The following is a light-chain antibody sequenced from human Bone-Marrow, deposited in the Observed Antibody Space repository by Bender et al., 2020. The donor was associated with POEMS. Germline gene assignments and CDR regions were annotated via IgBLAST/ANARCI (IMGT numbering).Light chain of an antibody. J-gene: IGLJ1*01. Sequence: QSALTQPASVSGSPGQSVTISCTGTSSDIGSYNLVSWYQQHPGKAPKLFIYEVNRRPSGVSGRFSASKSDNTASLTISGLQAEDEADYYCCSYAVGRTFIFGAGTKVTVL. CDR1: SSDIGSYNL. CDR3: CSYAVGRTFI. CDR2: EVN. V-gene: IGLV2-23*02.